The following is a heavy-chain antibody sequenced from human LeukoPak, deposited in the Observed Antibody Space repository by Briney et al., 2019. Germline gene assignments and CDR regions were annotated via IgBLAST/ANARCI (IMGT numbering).Heavy chain of an antibody. D-gene: IGHD5-24*01. Sequence: ASVKVSCKASGYTLTGYYMHWVRQAPGQGLEWMGWITPSGGANYPQKFQGRVAITRDTSITTAYMDLSRLTSDDTAVYYCARDRYGDGFSHFDYWGQGALVTVSS. J-gene: IGHJ4*02. CDR2: ITPSGGA. CDR1: GYTLTGYY. V-gene: IGHV1-2*02. CDR3: ARDRYGDGFSHFDY.